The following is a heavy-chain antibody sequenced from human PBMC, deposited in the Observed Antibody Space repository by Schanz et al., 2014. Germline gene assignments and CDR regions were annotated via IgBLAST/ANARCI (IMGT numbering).Heavy chain of an antibody. D-gene: IGHD2-2*01. CDR2: IDDTWGP. J-gene: IGHJ5*02. CDR1: GGSISSSTYY. V-gene: IGHV4-39*07. Sequence: QLQLQESGPGLVKPSETLSLTCTVSGGSISSSTYYWTWIRQVPGKGLEWIGCIDDTWGPKNNSPLKARVTLSLDASTNQFSLKLTSVTAADTAVYYCARGQDHAKTGDLWGRGTLVTISS. CDR3: ARGQDHAKTGDL.